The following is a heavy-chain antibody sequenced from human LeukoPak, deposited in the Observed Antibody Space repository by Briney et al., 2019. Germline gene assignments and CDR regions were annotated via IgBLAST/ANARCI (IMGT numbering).Heavy chain of an antibody. V-gene: IGHV4-30-2*01. CDR1: GGSISSGGYY. D-gene: IGHD6-13*01. CDR2: IYHSGST. J-gene: IGHJ4*02. Sequence: SETLSLTCTVSGGSISSGGYYWSWIRQPPGKGLEWIGYIYHSGSTYYNPSLKSRVTISVDRSKNQFSLKLSSVTAADTAVYYCARAGLAAAGHGYLLDYWGQGTLVTVYS. CDR3: ARAGLAAAGHGYLLDY.